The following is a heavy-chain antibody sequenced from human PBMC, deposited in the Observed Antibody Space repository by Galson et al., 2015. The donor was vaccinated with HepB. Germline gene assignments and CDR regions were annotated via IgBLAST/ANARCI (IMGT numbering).Heavy chain of an antibody. V-gene: IGHV4-59*01. D-gene: IGHD1-26*01. CDR2: IYYSGSA. J-gene: IGHJ6*02. Sequence: LSLTCTVSGGSITNYYWSWIRQPPGKGLEWIGYIYYSGSANYNPSLKSRVTISVDTSKKQFSLKLGSVTAADTAVYYCARCWEDEYHYYGMDVWGQGTTVTVSS. CDR3: ARCWEDEYHYYGMDV. CDR1: GGSITNYY.